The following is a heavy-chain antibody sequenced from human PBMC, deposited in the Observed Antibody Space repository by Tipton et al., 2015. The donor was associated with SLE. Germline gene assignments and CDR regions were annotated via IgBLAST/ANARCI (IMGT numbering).Heavy chain of an antibody. CDR3: ARGYYDMWTGYYSFDY. D-gene: IGHD3-9*01. J-gene: IGHJ4*02. CDR1: GVSISSFDFY. CDR2: IYYSGST. Sequence: TLSLTCPVSGVSISSFDFYWAWIRQSPGKGLEWVGSIYYSGSTNDNPSLKSRVTISVDTSKNQFSLKLTSVSAADTADYYCARGYYDMWTGYYSFDYWGQGTLVTVSS. V-gene: IGHV4-39*07.